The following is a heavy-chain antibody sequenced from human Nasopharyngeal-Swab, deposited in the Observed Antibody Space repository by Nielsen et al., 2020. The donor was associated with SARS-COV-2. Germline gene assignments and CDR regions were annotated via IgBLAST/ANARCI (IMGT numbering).Heavy chain of an antibody. J-gene: IGHJ6*03. D-gene: IGHD6-19*01. CDR3: AKNQQWLVLYYYMDV. V-gene: IGHV3-30-3*02. CDR2: ISYDGSNK. CDR1: GFTFSSYG. Sequence: GESLKISCAASGFTFSSYGMNWVRQAPGKGLEWVAVISYDGSNKYYADSVKGRFTISRDNSKNTLYLQMNSLRAEDTAVYYCAKNQQWLVLYYYMDVWGKGTTVTVSS.